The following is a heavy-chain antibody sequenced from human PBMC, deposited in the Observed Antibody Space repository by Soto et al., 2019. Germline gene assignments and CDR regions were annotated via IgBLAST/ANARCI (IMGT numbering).Heavy chain of an antibody. Sequence: PSETLSLTCTVSGGSISSGGYYWSWIRQHPGKGLEWIGYIYYSGSTYYNPSLKSRVTISVDTSKNQFSLKLSSVTAADTAVYYCARWKYFDWLWDYYYGMDVWSQGTTVTVSS. J-gene: IGHJ6*02. CDR1: GGSISSGGYY. CDR3: ARWKYFDWLWDYYYGMDV. V-gene: IGHV4-31*03. CDR2: IYYSGST. D-gene: IGHD3-9*01.